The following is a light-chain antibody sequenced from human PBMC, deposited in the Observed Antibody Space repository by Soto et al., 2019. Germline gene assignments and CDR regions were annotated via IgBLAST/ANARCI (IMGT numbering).Light chain of an antibody. CDR3: QQYNNWPPIT. V-gene: IGKV3D-15*01. Sequence: IVMAQSPATLSLSSGERATLSFMGRQSVRSNLAWYQQKPGQAPRLLIYDASTRATGIPARFSGSGSGTEFILTISSLQSEDFGVYYCQQYNNWPPITFGQGTRLEIK. J-gene: IGKJ5*01. CDR1: QSVRSN. CDR2: DAS.